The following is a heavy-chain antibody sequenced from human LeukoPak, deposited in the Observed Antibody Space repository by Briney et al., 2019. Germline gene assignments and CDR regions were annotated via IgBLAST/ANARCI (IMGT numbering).Heavy chain of an antibody. D-gene: IGHD2-15*01. V-gene: IGHV3-66*01. CDR1: GFTISSNY. J-gene: IGHJ4*02. CDR2: IYSGGGT. CDR3: ARASFWFDYSGYYFDY. Sequence: GESQRLSCAASGFTISSNYMSWVRQAPGKGLEWVSVIYSGGGTYYADSVKGRFTISRDNSKNTVSLQMNSLRAEDTAVYYCARASFWFDYSGYYFDYWGQGTLVTVSS.